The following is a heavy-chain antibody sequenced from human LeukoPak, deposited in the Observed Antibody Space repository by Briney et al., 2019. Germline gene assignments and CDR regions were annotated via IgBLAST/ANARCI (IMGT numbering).Heavy chain of an antibody. D-gene: IGHD2-2*01. Sequence: GGSLRLSCETSGFTFRDYGMHWVRQTPGKGLDWVAVIRYDESRKYYADSVKGRFTISRDVSKNTLYLQMNSLRTEDTAVYYCARDDCSTTICLGYWGQGTLVSVSS. CDR3: ARDDCSTTICLGY. V-gene: IGHV3-33*01. CDR1: GFTFRDYG. J-gene: IGHJ4*02. CDR2: IRYDESRK.